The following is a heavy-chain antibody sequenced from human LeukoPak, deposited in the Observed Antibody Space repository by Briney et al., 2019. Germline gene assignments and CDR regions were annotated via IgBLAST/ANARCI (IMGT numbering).Heavy chain of an antibody. J-gene: IGHJ6*03. Sequence: SETLSLTCTVSGYSINSGYYWGWIRQPPGKGLEWIGSFYHSKSTYYNPSLKSRVTISVDTSKNQFSLKLSSVTAADTAVYYCARTYCGGDCRGYYYHYYMDVWGKGTTVTISS. CDR1: GYSINSGYY. D-gene: IGHD2-21*02. CDR2: FYHSKST. CDR3: ARTYCGGDCRGYYYHYYMDV. V-gene: IGHV4-38-2*02.